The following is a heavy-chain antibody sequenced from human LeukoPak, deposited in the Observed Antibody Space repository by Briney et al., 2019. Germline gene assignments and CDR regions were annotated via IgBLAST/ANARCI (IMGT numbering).Heavy chain of an antibody. V-gene: IGHV4-34*01. Sequence: SETLSLTCAVYGGSFSGYYWSWIRQPPGKGLEWIGEINHSGSTNYNPSLKSRVTISVDTSKNQFSLKLNSVTAADTAVYYCARLRGWYFDYFDYWGQGTLVTVSS. CDR1: GGSFSGYY. J-gene: IGHJ4*02. D-gene: IGHD6-19*01. CDR3: ARLRGWYFDYFDY. CDR2: INHSGST.